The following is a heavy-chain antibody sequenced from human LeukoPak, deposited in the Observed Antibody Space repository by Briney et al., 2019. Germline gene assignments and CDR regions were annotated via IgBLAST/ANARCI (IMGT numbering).Heavy chain of an antibody. CDR1: GGSFSGYY. D-gene: IGHD3-10*01. Sequence: SETLSLTCAVYGGSFSGYYWSWLRQPPGKGLEWIGEINHSGSTNYNPSLKSRVTISVDTSKNQFSLKLSSVTAADTAVYYCARGRLVRPYYYGSGSHDYWGQGTLVTVSS. CDR2: INHSGST. V-gene: IGHV4-34*01. J-gene: IGHJ4*02. CDR3: ARGRLVRPYYYGSGSHDY.